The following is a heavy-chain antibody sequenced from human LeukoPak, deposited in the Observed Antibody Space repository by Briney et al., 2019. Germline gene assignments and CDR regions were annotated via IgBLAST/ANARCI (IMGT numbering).Heavy chain of an antibody. CDR1: GGSISSYY. CDR2: IYYSGST. D-gene: IGHD3-10*01. CDR3: ARHMVRGVIIKVSYFDY. Sequence: PSETLSLTCTVSGGSISSYYWSWLRQPPGKGLEWIGYIYYSGSTNYNPSLKSRVTISVDTSNNQFSLKLSSVTAADTAVYYCARHMVRGVIIKVSYFDYWGQGTLVTVSS. V-gene: IGHV4-59*01. J-gene: IGHJ4*02.